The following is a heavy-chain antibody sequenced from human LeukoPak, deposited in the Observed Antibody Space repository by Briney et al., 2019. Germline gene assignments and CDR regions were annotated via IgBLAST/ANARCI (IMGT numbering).Heavy chain of an antibody. CDR3: VRVKGSYFDY. Sequence: PGGSLRLSCAASGFPLSSYSINWVRQAAGKGLEWVSYISSSGSAIYYVDSVKGRFTVSRDNAKNSLFLQMNSPRAEDTAVYYCVRVKGSYFDYWGQGALVTLSS. CDR1: GFPLSSYS. J-gene: IGHJ4*02. V-gene: IGHV3-48*01. CDR2: ISSSGSAI. D-gene: IGHD2-15*01.